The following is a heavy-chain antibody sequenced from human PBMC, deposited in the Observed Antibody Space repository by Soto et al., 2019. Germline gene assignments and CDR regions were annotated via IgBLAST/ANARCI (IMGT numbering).Heavy chain of an antibody. CDR2: MYKTGST. D-gene: IGHD2-21*02. Sequence: PSETLSLTCTVSGGSISGYYWSWIRQPPGKGLEWIGYMYKTGSTVYNPSFKSRVTISVDTSKNQFSLKLNSVTAADTAVYYCVRDLWGYCGTDCYPLDVWGQGTTVTVSS. CDR1: GGSISGYY. CDR3: VRDLWGYCGTDCYPLDV. J-gene: IGHJ6*02. V-gene: IGHV4-59*01.